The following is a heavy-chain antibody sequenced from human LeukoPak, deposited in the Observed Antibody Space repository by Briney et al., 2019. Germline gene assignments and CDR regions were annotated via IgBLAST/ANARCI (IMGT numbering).Heavy chain of an antibody. CDR1: GGSISSGGYS. Sequence: SETLSLTCAVSGGSISSGGYSWSWIRQPPGKGLEWIGYIYHSGSTYYNPSLKSRVTIAVDRSKNQFSLKLSSVTAADTAVYYCARQTTVTTWNYYYYYGMDVWGQGTTVTVSS. V-gene: IGHV4-30-2*01. CDR3: ARQTTVTTWNYYYYYGMDV. D-gene: IGHD4-17*01. J-gene: IGHJ6*02. CDR2: IYHSGST.